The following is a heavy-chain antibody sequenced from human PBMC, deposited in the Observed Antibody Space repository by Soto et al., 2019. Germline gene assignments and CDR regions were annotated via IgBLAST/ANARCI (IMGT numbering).Heavy chain of an antibody. V-gene: IGHV1-69*01. Sequence: QVQLVQSGAEVKKPGSSVKVSCKASGVTFSSYAISWVRQAPGQGLEWMGGIIPIFGTANYAQKFQGRVTITADESTSTAYMELSSLRSEDTAVYYCARLGYDSRDYNYYYGMDVWGQGTTVTVSS. CDR2: IIPIFGTA. D-gene: IGHD5-12*01. J-gene: IGHJ6*02. CDR1: GVTFSSYA. CDR3: ARLGYDSRDYNYYYGMDV.